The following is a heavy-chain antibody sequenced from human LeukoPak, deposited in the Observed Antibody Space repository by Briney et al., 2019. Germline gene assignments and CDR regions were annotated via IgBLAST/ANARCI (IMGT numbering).Heavy chain of an antibody. CDR3: ARLPTSGSGHY. CDR2: INSDGSST. V-gene: IGHV3-74*03. Sequence: GGSLRLSCAASGFTFSSYWMHWVRQAPGKGLVWVSRINSDGSSTTYADSVQGRFTISRDNAKNTLYLQMNSLRDEDTAVYYCARLPTSGSGHYWGQGTLVTVSS. J-gene: IGHJ4*02. D-gene: IGHD3-10*01. CDR1: GFTFSSYW.